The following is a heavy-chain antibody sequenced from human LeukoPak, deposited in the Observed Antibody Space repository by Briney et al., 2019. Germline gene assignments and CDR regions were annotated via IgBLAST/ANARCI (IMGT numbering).Heavy chain of an antibody. Sequence: VASVKVSCKASGGTFSSYAISWVRQAPGQGIEWMGGIIPIFGTANYAQKFQGRVTITTDESTSTAYMELSSLRSEDTAVYYCARGVPYSNYAHDDYYYYMDVWGKGTTVTVSS. V-gene: IGHV1-69*05. D-gene: IGHD4-11*01. CDR3: ARGVPYSNYAHDDYYYYMDV. J-gene: IGHJ6*03. CDR1: GGTFSSYA. CDR2: IIPIFGTA.